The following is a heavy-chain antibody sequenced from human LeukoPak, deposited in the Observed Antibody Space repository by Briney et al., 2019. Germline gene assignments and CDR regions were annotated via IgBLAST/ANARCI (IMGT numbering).Heavy chain of an antibody. CDR1: W. Sequence: WMXXVRQAPXXXREWVANIKQDGSDQYYVDSVKRRFTISRDNAKNSLYLQMNSLRAEDTAVYYCARDRFGVVVPAAILDYYYGMDVWGQGTTVTVSS. D-gene: IGHD2-2*02. V-gene: IGHV3-7*01. J-gene: IGHJ6*02. CDR3: ARDRFGVVVPAAILDYYYGMDV. CDR2: IKQDGSDQ.